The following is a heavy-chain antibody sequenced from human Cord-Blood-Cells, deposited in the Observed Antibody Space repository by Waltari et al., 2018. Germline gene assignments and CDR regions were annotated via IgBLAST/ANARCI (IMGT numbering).Heavy chain of an antibody. Sequence: QVQLVQSGAEVKKPGASVKVSCKASGYTFTGYYMHWVRQAPGQGLEGMGWINPNSGGTNDAQKFQGRVTMTRDTSISTAYMELSRLRSDDTAVYYCARVRKKGNYDAFDIWGQGTMVTVSS. CDR3: ARVRKKGNYDAFDI. CDR2: INPNSGGT. V-gene: IGHV1-2*02. CDR1: GYTFTGYY. J-gene: IGHJ3*02. D-gene: IGHD1-7*01.